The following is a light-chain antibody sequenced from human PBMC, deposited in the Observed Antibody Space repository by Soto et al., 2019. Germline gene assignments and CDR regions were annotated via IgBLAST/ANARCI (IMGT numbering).Light chain of an antibody. V-gene: IGKV3-15*01. CDR3: QQYNNWPPTYT. Sequence: EIVMTQSPATLSVSPGERATLSCRASQSVSSNLAWYQQTPGQAPRLLIYGASTRATGTPARFSGSGSGTEFTLTISSLQSEDFAVYYCQQYNNWPPTYTFGQGTKLEIK. CDR2: GAS. J-gene: IGKJ2*01. CDR1: QSVSSN.